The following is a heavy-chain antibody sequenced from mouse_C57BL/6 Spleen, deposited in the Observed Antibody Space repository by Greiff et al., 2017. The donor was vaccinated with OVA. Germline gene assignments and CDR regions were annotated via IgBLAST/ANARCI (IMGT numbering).Heavy chain of an antibody. CDR1: GYSFNDYY. V-gene: IGHV1-39*01. CDR3: ARASYFDY. CDR2: INPNYGTT. J-gene: IGHJ2*01. Sequence: VQLQQSGPELVKPGASVKISCTASGYSFNDYYMNWVKQSHGQSLEWIGVINPNYGTTSYTPKFQGKATLTVDQSSSTAYMQLNSLTSEDAAIYYCARASYFDYWGQGTTLTVSS.